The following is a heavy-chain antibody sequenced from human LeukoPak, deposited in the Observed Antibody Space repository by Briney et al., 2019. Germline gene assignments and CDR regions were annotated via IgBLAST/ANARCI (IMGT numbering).Heavy chain of an antibody. V-gene: IGHV4-34*01. CDR1: GGSFSGYY. Sequence: SETLSLTCAVYGGSFSGYYWSWIRQPPGKGLEWIGEINHSGSTNYNPSLKSRVTISVDTSKNQFSLKLSSVTAADTAVYYCAISSITMVRGVKGWGQGTLVTVPS. J-gene: IGHJ4*02. CDR2: INHSGST. CDR3: AISSITMVRGVKG. D-gene: IGHD3-10*01.